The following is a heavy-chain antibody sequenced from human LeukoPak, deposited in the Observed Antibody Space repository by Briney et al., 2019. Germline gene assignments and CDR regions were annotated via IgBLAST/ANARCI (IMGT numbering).Heavy chain of an antibody. V-gene: IGHV3-23*01. Sequence: GGSLRLSCAASGFTFSSYAMSWVRQAPGKGLEWVSAVSGSGGSTYYADSVKGRFTISRDNSKNTLYLQMNSLRAEDTAVYYCAKVRYSYGYVRYWGQGTLVTVSS. CDR1: GFTFSSYA. CDR2: VSGSGGST. CDR3: AKVRYSYGYVRY. D-gene: IGHD5-18*01. J-gene: IGHJ4*02.